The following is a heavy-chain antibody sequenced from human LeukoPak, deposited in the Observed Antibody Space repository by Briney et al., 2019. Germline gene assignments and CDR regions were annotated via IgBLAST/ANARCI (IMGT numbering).Heavy chain of an antibody. CDR3: ARDRNAYYYYYMDV. J-gene: IGHJ6*03. Sequence: SVKVSCKASGGTFSSYAISWVRQAPGQGLEWMGRIIPIFGTANYAQKFQGRVTITTDESTSTAYMELSSLRSEDTAVHYCARDRNAYYYYYMDVWGKGTTVTVSS. V-gene: IGHV1-69*05. CDR1: GGTFSSYA. CDR2: IIPIFGTA.